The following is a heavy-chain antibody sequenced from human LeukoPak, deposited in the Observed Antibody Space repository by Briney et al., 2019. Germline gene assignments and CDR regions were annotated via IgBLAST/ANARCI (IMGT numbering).Heavy chain of an antibody. Sequence: GASVKVSCKPSGYTLTSYDINWVRQAAGQRREWLGWMNDNSGNTGYAQKFQGRVTMTSNTSISTAYMELSRLRSEDTAVYYCARKDSSRWYFYWGQGTLVTVSS. CDR2: MNDNSGNT. CDR3: ARKDSSRWYFY. J-gene: IGHJ4*02. V-gene: IGHV1-8*01. CDR1: GYTLTSYD. D-gene: IGHD6-13*01.